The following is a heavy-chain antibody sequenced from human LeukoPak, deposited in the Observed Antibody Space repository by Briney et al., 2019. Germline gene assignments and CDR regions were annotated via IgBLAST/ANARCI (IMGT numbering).Heavy chain of an antibody. CDR1: GASISSDDYF. V-gene: IGHV4-39*07. CDR3: ARTRGRVSKTDFDS. D-gene: IGHD5/OR15-5a*01. CDR2: IYYSGNT. Sequence: SETLSLTCTVSGASISSDDYFWGWIRQPPGKGLEWIATIYYSGNTYYNPSLCSRVTISAGSSKNQFSLRLRSVTAADAAVYFCARTRGRVSKTDFDSWGQGTLVTVSS. J-gene: IGHJ4*02.